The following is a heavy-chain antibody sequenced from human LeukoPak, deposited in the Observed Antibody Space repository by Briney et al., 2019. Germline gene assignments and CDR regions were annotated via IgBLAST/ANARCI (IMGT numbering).Heavy chain of an antibody. CDR2: IYWDDDR. CDR3: AHRKNYYDSSVFDN. CDR1: GFSLNTRGVG. J-gene: IGHJ4*02. V-gene: IGHV2-5*02. Sequence: GSGPTLVNPTQTLTLTCTFSGFSLNTRGVGVGWIRQPPGRALEWLALIYWDDDRRYSPSLKSRLTITKDTSMNQVVLTMTNMDPVDTATYLFAHRKNYYDSSVFDNWGQGTLVTVSS. D-gene: IGHD3-22*01.